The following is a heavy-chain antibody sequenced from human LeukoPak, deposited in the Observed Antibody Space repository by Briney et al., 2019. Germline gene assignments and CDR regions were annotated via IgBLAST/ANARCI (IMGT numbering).Heavy chain of an antibody. CDR1: GYTFTGYY. CDR2: INPNSGGT. J-gene: IGHJ4*02. D-gene: IGHD6-19*01. CDR3: ARATPGIAVAGVVFDFDY. V-gene: IGHV1-2*02. Sequence: ASVKVSCKASGYTFTGYYMHWVRQAPGQGLEWMGWINPNSGGTNYAQKFQGRVTMTRDTSISTAYMELSRLRSDDTAVYYCARATPGIAVAGVVFDFDYWGQGTLVTVSS.